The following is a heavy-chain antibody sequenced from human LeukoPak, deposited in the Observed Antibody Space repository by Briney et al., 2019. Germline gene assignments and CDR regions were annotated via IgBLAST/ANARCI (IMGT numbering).Heavy chain of an antibody. CDR1: GGSISSYY. D-gene: IGHD5-18*01. CDR3: ARLDTAMVTPYYFDY. CDR2: IYYSGST. Sequence: PSETLSLTCTVSGGSISSYYWSWIRQPPGKGLEWIGYIYYSGSTNYNPSLKSRVTISVDTSKNQFSLKLSSVTAADTAVYYCARLDTAMVTPYYFDYWGQGTLVTVSS. J-gene: IGHJ4*02. V-gene: IGHV4-59*01.